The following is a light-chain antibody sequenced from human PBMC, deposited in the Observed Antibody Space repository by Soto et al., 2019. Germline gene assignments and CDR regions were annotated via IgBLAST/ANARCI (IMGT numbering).Light chain of an antibody. CDR3: SSYTTSSTRV. CDR2: EVS. J-gene: IGLJ1*01. V-gene: IGLV2-14*01. Sequence: QSVLTQPASVSGSPGQSIAIFCTGSSSDVGIYNYVSWYQQHPGKVPKLIIYEVSNRPSGVSNRFSGSKSGNTASLTISGLQAEDAADYYCSSYTTSSTRVFGTGTKLTVL. CDR1: SSDVGIYNY.